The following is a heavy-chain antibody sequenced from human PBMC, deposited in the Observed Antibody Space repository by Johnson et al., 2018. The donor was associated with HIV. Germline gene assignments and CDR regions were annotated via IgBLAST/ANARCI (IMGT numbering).Heavy chain of an antibody. D-gene: IGHD1/OR15-1a*01. CDR2: IYSGGST. J-gene: IGHJ3*02. V-gene: IGHV3-66*01. Sequence: VQLVESGGGLVQPGRSLRLSCAASGFTVSSNYMSWVRQAPGKGLEWVSVIYSGGSTYYADSVKGRFTISRDNSKNSLYLQMNSLRAEDTAVYYCARGSVAGTYLHDAFDIWGQGTMVTVSS. CDR1: GFTVSSNY. CDR3: ARGSVAGTYLHDAFDI.